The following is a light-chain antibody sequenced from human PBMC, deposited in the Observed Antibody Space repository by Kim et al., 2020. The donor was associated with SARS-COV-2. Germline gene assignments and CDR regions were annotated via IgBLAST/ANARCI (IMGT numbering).Light chain of an antibody. J-gene: IGKJ2*01. CDR2: WAS. CDR3: QQYYSTPHT. V-gene: IGKV4-1*01. CDR1: QSVLYSSNNKNY. Sequence: RATINCKSSQSVLYSSNNKNYLAWYQQKPGQPPKLLIYWASTRESGVPDRFSGSGSGTDFTLTISSLQAEDVAVYYCQQYYSTPHTFGQGTNVEI.